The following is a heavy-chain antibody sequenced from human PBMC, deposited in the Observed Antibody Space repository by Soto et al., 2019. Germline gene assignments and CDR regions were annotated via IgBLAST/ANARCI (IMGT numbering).Heavy chain of an antibody. CDR2: IYYSGST. D-gene: IGHD5-12*01. V-gene: IGHV4-31*03. Sequence: TSETLSLTCTVSGGSISSGGYYWSWIRQHPGKGLEWIGYIYYSGSTYYNPSLKSRVTISVDTSKNQFSLKLSSVTAADTAVYYCARQIRYSGYVGTFDYWGQGTLVTVSS. CDR3: ARQIRYSGYVGTFDY. CDR1: GGSISSGGYY. J-gene: IGHJ4*02.